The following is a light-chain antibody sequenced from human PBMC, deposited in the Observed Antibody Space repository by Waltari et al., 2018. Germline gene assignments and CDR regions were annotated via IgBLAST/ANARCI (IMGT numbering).Light chain of an antibody. CDR1: QGISNY. CDR3: QKFDRAPEA. Sequence: DIQMTQSPSSLSAFVGDRVTIPCRASQGISNYLAGYQQRPGEVPKLLISAASTLQSGVPARFSGSGSGTDFTLTISSLQPEDVATYYCQKFDRAPEAFGQGTKVDIK. CDR2: AAS. V-gene: IGKV1-27*01. J-gene: IGKJ1*01.